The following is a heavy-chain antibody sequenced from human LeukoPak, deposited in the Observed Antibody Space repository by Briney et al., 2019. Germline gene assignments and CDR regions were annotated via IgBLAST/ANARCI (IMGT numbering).Heavy chain of an antibody. CDR2: IKQDGSEK. V-gene: IGHV3-7*01. J-gene: IGHJ4*02. Sequence: PGGSLRLSCAASGFTFSSYWMSWVRQAPGKGLGWVANIKQDGSEKYYVDSVEGRFTISRDNAKNSMYLQMNTLRADDTAVYYCARVRGYRQLDFWGQGTLVTVSS. D-gene: IGHD3-16*02. CDR3: ARVRGYRQLDF. CDR1: GFTFSSYW.